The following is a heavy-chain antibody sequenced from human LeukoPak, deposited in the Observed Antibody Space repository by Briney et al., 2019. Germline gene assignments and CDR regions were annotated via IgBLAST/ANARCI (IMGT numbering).Heavy chain of an antibody. CDR2: IKQDGSEK. CDR3: ARDSFYYYGSGSYYNAVGY. V-gene: IGHV3-7*01. Sequence: QSGGSLRLSCAASGFTFSSYAMHWVRQAPGKGLEWVANIKQDGSEKYYVDSVKGRFTISRDNAKNSLYLQMNSLGAVDTAVYYCARDSFYYYGSGSYYNAVGYWGQGTLVTVSS. D-gene: IGHD3-10*01. J-gene: IGHJ4*02. CDR1: GFTFSSYA.